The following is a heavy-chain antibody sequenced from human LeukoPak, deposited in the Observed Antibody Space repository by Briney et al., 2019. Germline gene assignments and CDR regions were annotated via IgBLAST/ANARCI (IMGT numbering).Heavy chain of an antibody. CDR2: MNPDSGNT. CDR3: ARDRVGVGSSGWEN. CDR1: GYTFTSYD. V-gene: IGHV1-8*01. J-gene: IGHJ4*02. D-gene: IGHD6-19*01. Sequence: SVKVSCKASGYTFTSYDINWVRQATGQGLEWMGWMNPDSGNTGYTQKFQGRVTMTRDTSISTAYMELSSLTSDDTAVYYCARDRVGVGSSGWENWGQGTLVTVSS.